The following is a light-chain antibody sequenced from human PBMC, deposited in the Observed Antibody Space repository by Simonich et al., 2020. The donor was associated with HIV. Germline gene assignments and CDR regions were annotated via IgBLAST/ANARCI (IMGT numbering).Light chain of an antibody. CDR2: SNN. J-gene: IGLJ2*01. Sequence: QSVLTQPPSASGTPGQRVTISCSGSSSNIRSNTVNWYQQLPGTAPNLLIYSNNQRPSGVPDRFSGSKSGTSASLAISGLQSEDEADYYCTAWDDSLNGRVFGGGTKLTVL. CDR3: TAWDDSLNGRV. CDR1: SSNIRSNT. V-gene: IGLV1-44*01.